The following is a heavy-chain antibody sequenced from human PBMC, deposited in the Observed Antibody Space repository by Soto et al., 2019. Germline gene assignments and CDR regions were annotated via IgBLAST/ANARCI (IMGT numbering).Heavy chain of an antibody. J-gene: IGHJ4*02. CDR2: ISYDGRNK. V-gene: IGHV3-30*18. D-gene: IGHD3-10*01. CDR3: AKAVYITVRGVPPSDY. Sequence: QVQLVESGGGVVQPGRSLRLSCAASGFTFHDFGMHWVRQTPGKGLEWVAVISYDGRNKYYADLVKGRFTISRDNSQNTLYLQMNSLRPEDTAVYFCAKAVYITVRGVPPSDYWGQGTLVTVSS. CDR1: GFTFHDFG.